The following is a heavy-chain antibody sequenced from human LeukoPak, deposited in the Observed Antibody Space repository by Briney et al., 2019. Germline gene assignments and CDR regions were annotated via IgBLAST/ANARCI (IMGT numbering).Heavy chain of an antibody. CDR2: ITWNGGTT. D-gene: IGHD2-15*01. CDR3: ARVKNYCSGGSCYSDYFDY. Sequence: GGSLRLSCAASGFTFDDYGMTWVRRAPGKGLEWVSGITWNGGTTGYADSVKGRFTISRDNAKNSLSLQMNSLRAEDTVLYYCARVKNYCSGGSCYSDYFDYWGQGTLVTVSS. V-gene: IGHV3-20*04. CDR1: GFTFDDYG. J-gene: IGHJ4*02.